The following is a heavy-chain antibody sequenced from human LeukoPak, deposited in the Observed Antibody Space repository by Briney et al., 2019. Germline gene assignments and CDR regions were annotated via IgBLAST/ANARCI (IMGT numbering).Heavy chain of an antibody. CDR1: GGSFSGYY. V-gene: IGHV4-34*01. Sequence: PSETLSLTCAVYGGSFSGYYWSWIRQPPGKGLEWIGETNHSGSTNYNPSLKSRVTISVDTSKNQFSLKLSSVTAADTAVYYCATETTYYYDSSGPTYWFDPWGQGTLVTVSS. CDR2: TNHSGST. D-gene: IGHD3-22*01. J-gene: IGHJ5*02. CDR3: ATETTYYYDSSGPTYWFDP.